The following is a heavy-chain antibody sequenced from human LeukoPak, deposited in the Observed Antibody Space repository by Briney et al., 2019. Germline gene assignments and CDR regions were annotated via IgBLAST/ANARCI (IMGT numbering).Heavy chain of an antibody. CDR1: GFTFSSYW. J-gene: IGHJ4*02. CDR3: ARSYGSGSYYSKPFDY. V-gene: IGHV3-7*01. Sequence: PGGSLRLSCAASGFTFSSYWMSWVRQAPGKGLEWVANIKQDGSEKYYVDSVKGRFTISRDNAKNSLYLQMNSLRAEDTAVYYCARSYGSGSYYSKPFDYWGQGALVTVSS. D-gene: IGHD3-10*01. CDR2: IKQDGSEK.